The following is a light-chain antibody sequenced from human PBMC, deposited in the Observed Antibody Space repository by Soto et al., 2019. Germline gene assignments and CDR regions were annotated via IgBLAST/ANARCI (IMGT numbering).Light chain of an antibody. V-gene: IGLV2-14*01. Sequence: QSALTQPASVSGSPGQSITISCTGTSSDVGGYNYVSWYQQHPGKAPKLMIYDVSNRPSGVSNRFSGSKSGNTASLTISGLKPEEEADNYCSSNTRSSTLPYVFGTGTKVTVL. J-gene: IGLJ1*01. CDR2: DVS. CDR1: SSDVGGYNY. CDR3: SSNTRSSTLPYV.